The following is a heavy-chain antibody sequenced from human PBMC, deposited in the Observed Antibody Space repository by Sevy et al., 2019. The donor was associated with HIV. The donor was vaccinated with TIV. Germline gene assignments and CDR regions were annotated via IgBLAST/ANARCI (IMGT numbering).Heavy chain of an antibody. CDR2: ISGSGGST. J-gene: IGHJ6*03. CDR1: GFTFSSYA. CDR3: AKDGFKPSVGDENYYYYYMDV. D-gene: IGHD3-16*01. V-gene: IGHV3-23*01. Sequence: GGSLRLSCAASGFTFSSYAMSRVRQAPRKGLEWVSAISGSGGSTYYADSVKGRFTISRDNSKNTLYLQMNSLRAEDTAVYYCAKDGFKPSVGDENYYYYYMDVWGKGTTVTVSS.